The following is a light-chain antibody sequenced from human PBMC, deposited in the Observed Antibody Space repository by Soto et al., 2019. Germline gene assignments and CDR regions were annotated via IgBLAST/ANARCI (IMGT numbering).Light chain of an antibody. Sequence: EIGMTQSPATLSVSPGERATLSCRASQSVSSNLAWYQQKPGQAPRLLIYGASSLQSGVPSRFSGSGSGTDFALTISSLQPEDFATYYCQQSYSTPPTFGQGTKVEI. V-gene: IGKV3-15*01. J-gene: IGKJ1*01. CDR2: GAS. CDR1: QSVSSN. CDR3: QQSYSTPPT.